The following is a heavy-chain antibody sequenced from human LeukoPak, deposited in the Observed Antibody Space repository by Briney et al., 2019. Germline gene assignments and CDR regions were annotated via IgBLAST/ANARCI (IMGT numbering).Heavy chain of an antibody. D-gene: IGHD1-26*01. Sequence: GGSLRLSCAASGFTFSSYSMNWVRQAPGKGLEWVSSISSSSSYIYYADSVRGRFTISRDNAKNSLYLQMNSLRAEDTAVYYCARDGVGATTGYDYYYYMDVWGKGTTVTISS. CDR2: ISSSSSYI. CDR3: ARDGVGATTGYDYYYYMDV. V-gene: IGHV3-21*01. J-gene: IGHJ6*03. CDR1: GFTFSSYS.